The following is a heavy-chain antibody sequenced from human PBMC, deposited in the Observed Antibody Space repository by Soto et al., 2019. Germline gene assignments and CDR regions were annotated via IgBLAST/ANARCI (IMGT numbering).Heavy chain of an antibody. CDR2: IYYSGST. J-gene: IGHJ4*02. Sequence: SETLSLTCTVSGGSVRTYYWSWIRQPPGEGLEWIGYIYYSGSTNYNPSLTSRVTMSVDTSKNQFSLKLSPVTAADTAVYYCARLGPSGFSPYGWGQGTLVTVSS. CDR3: ARLGPSGFSPYG. D-gene: IGHD3-10*01. CDR1: GGSVRTYY. V-gene: IGHV4-59*02.